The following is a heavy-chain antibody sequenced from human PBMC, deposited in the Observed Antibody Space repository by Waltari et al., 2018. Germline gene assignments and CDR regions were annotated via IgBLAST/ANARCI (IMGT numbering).Heavy chain of an antibody. J-gene: IGHJ4*02. V-gene: IGHV3-64D*08. CDR2: ISSNGGST. CDR1: GFTCSSYA. CDR3: VKGIRWLRPNFDY. D-gene: IGHD5-12*01. Sequence: EVQLVESGGGLVQPGGSLRLSCSASGFTCSSYAMHWVRQAPGKGLEYVSAISSNGGSTYYADSVKGRFTISRDNSKNTLYLQMSSLRAEDTAVYYCVKGIRWLRPNFDYWGQGTLVTVSS.